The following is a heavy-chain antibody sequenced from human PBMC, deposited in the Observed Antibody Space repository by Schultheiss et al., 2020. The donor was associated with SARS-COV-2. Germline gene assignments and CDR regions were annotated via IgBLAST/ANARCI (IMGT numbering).Heavy chain of an antibody. D-gene: IGHD1-26*01. CDR3: ARVRGRGARYYFDY. CDR2: IYYSGST. J-gene: IGHJ4*02. CDR1: GGSISSSSYY. Sequence: SQTLSLTCTVSGGSISSSSYYWGWIRQPPGKGLEWIGYIYYSGSTNYNPSLKSRVTISVDTSKNQFSLKLSSVTAADTAVYYCARVRGRGARYYFDYWGQGTLVTVSS. V-gene: IGHV4-61*05.